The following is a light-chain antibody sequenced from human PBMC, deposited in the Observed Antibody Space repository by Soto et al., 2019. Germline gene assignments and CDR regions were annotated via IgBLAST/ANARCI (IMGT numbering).Light chain of an antibody. CDR1: SSNIGAGYD. V-gene: IGLV1-40*01. CDR2: GNS. Sequence: QSVLTQPPSVSGAPGQRVTISCTGSSSNIGAGYDVPWYQQLPGTAPKLLIYGNSNRPSGVPDRFSGSKSGTSASLAITGLQAEDEDADYCQSYDSSLSGYVFGTGTKLTVL. CDR3: QSYDSSLSGYV. J-gene: IGLJ1*01.